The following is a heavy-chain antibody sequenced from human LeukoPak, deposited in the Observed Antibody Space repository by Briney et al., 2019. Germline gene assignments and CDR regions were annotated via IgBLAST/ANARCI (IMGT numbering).Heavy chain of an antibody. CDR2: IKQDGSEK. CDR3: ARGGSPVERYFDY. J-gene: IGHJ4*02. CDR1: GFTFSSYW. Sequence: GGSLRLSCAASGFTFSSYWMSWVRQAPGKGLELVANIKQDGSEKYYVDSVKGRFTISRDNAKNSLYLQMNSLRAEDTAVYYCARGGSPVERYFDYWGQGTLVTVSS. V-gene: IGHV3-7*01.